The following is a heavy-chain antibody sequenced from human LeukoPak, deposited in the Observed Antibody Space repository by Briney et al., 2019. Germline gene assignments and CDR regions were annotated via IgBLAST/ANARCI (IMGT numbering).Heavy chain of an antibody. J-gene: IGHJ4*02. D-gene: IGHD4-23*01. CDR3: ARGWLAETMVVTPYNY. Sequence: SVTVSCKASGGTFSSHTINWVRQAPGQGLEWMGGIIPIFGTANYAQKFQGRVTITAVESTSTAYMEVSSLRSEDTAVYYCARGWLAETMVVTPYNYWGQGTLVTVSS. CDR2: IIPIFGTA. V-gene: IGHV1-69*13. CDR1: GGTFSSHT.